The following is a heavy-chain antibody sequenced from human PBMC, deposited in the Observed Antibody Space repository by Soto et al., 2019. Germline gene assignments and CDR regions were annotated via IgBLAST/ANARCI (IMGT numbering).Heavy chain of an antibody. CDR1: GGSISSSSYY. V-gene: IGHV4-39*07. CDR3: ARGGGSGSYYGKLWWFDP. J-gene: IGHJ5*02. Sequence: PSETLSLTCTVSGGSISSSSYYWGWIRQPPGKGLEWIGSIYYSGSTYYNPSLKSRVTISVDTSKNQFSLKLSSVTAADTAVYYCARGGGSGSYYGKLWWFDPWGQGTLVTVSS. D-gene: IGHD3-10*01. CDR2: IYYSGST.